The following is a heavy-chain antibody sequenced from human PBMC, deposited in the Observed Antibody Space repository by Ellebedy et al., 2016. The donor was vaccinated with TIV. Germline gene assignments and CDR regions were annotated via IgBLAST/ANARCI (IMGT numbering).Heavy chain of an antibody. D-gene: IGHD5-18*01. CDR3: ARDEGRDYSYGL. V-gene: IGHV4-59*12. CDR2: IYYSGST. CDR1: GGSISDYY. Sequence: SETLSLTXTVSGGSISDYYWSWIRQPPGKGLEWIGYIYYSGSTNYNPSLKSRVTISVDTSKNQFSLKLSSVTAADTAVYYCARDEGRDYSYGLWGQGTLVTVSS. J-gene: IGHJ4*02.